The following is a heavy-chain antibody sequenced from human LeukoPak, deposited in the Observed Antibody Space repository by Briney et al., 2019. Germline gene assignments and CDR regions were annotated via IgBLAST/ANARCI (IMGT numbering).Heavy chain of an antibody. J-gene: IGHJ2*01. CDR2: IRYDGSNK. Sequence: GGSLRLSCAASGFTFSSYGMHWVRQAPGKGLEWVAFIRYDGSNKYYADSVKGRFTISRDNSKNTLYLQMNSLRAEDTAVYYCAKDSSSGLRYFDWLLSNWYFDLWGRGTLVTVSS. CDR1: GFTFSSYG. D-gene: IGHD3-9*01. CDR3: AKDSSSGLRYFDWLLSNWYFDL. V-gene: IGHV3-30*02.